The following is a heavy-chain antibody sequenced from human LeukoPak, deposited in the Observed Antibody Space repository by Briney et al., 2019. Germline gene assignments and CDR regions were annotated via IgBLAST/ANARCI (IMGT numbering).Heavy chain of an antibody. CDR3: ARGKKYGLNWFDP. J-gene: IGHJ5*02. D-gene: IGHD2-2*01. CDR1: GGSISSYY. V-gene: IGHV4-59*01. CDR2: IYYSGST. Sequence: ASETLSLTCTVSGGSISSYYWSWIRQPPGKGLEWIGYIYYSGSTNYNPSLKSRVTISVDTSKNQFSLKLSSATAADTAVYYCARGKKYGLNWFDPWGQGTLVTVSS.